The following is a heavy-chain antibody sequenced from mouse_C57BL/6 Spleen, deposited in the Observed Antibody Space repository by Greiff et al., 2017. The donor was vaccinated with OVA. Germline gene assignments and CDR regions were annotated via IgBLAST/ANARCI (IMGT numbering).Heavy chain of an antibody. CDR2: IYPGDGDT. V-gene: IGHV1-80*01. D-gene: IGHD1-1*01. CDR1: GYAFSSYW. J-gene: IGHJ2*01. Sequence: QVQLQQSGAELVKPGASVKISCKASGYAFSSYWMNWVKQRPGKGLEWIGQIYPGDGDTNYNGKFKGKATLTADKSSSTAYMQLSSLTSEDSAVYFGAIITTVVATGFDYWGQGTTLTVSS. CDR3: AIITTVVATGFDY.